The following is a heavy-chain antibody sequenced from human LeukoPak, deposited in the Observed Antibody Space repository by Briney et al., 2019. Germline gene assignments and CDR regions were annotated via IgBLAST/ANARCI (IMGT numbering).Heavy chain of an antibody. J-gene: IGHJ4*02. CDR2: IDWDDDK. CDR3: ARMTGTAMVYYFDY. Sequence: SGPALVKPTQTLTLTCTFTGLSLSTSGMRVSWIHQPPGKALEWLARIDWDDDKFYSTSPKTRLTTSKDTSKNQVVLTITNMDPVDTATYYCARMTGTAMVYYFDYWGQGTLVTVSS. CDR1: GLSLSTSGMR. V-gene: IGHV2-70*04. D-gene: IGHD5-18*01.